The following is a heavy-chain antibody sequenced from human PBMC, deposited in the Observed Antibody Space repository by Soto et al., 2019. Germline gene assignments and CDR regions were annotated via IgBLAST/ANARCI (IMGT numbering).Heavy chain of an antibody. CDR2: IYYSGST. CDR3: ARVGHYDFWSGYGTKNGMDV. Sequence: SETLSLTCTVSGGSISSYYWSWIRQPPGKGLEWIGYIYYSGSTNYNPSLKSRVTISVDTSKNQFSLKLSSVTAADTAVYYCARVGHYDFWSGYGTKNGMDVWGQGTTVTVSS. J-gene: IGHJ6*02. CDR1: GGSISSYY. V-gene: IGHV4-59*01. D-gene: IGHD3-3*01.